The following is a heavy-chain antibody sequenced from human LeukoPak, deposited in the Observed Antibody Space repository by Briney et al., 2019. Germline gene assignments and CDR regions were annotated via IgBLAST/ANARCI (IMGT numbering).Heavy chain of an antibody. CDR3: ARVPLNPIVVVPAATGKSPGDYYYYMDV. CDR2: IYTSGST. Sequence: SETLCLTCTVSGGSISSYYWSWIRQPAGKGLEWIGRIYTSGSTNYNPSLKSRVTMSVDTSKNQFSLKLSSVTAADTAVYYCARVPLNPIVVVPAATGKSPGDYYYYMDVWGKGTTVTVSS. J-gene: IGHJ6*03. V-gene: IGHV4-4*07. D-gene: IGHD2-2*01. CDR1: GGSISSYY.